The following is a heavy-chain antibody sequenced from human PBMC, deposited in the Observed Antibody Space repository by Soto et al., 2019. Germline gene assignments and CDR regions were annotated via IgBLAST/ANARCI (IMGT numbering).Heavy chain of an antibody. Sequence: ASVKVSCKASGYTFTSYGISWVRQAPGQGLEWMGWISAYNGNTNYAQKLQGRVTMTTDTSTSTAYMELRSLRSDDTAVYYCARTVGAGYYYDSSGYSHFDYWGQGTLVTAPQ. CDR1: GYTFTSYG. J-gene: IGHJ4*02. V-gene: IGHV1-18*04. D-gene: IGHD3-22*01. CDR3: ARTVGAGYYYDSSGYSHFDY. CDR2: ISAYNGNT.